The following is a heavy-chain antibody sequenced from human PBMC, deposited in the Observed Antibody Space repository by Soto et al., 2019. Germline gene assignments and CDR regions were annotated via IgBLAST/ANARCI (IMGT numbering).Heavy chain of an antibody. V-gene: IGHV3-30-3*01. CDR1: GFTFSSYA. D-gene: IGHD3-3*01. J-gene: IGHJ4*02. CDR3: AREAFGANDY. Sequence: GGSLRLSCAASGFTFSSYAMHWVRQAPGKGLEWVAVISYDGSNKYYADSVKGRFTISRDNSKNTLYLQMNSLRAEDTAVDYCAREAFGANDYWGQGTLVTVSS. CDR2: ISYDGSNK.